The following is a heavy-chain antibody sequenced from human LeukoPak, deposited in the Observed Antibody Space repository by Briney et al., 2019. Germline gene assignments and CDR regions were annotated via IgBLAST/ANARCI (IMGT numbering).Heavy chain of an antibody. J-gene: IGHJ6*03. V-gene: IGHV1-3*01. D-gene: IGHD3-3*01. CDR1: GNMFTTYA. Sequence: ASVKVSCKASGNMFTTYAMHWVRQAPGQRLEWMGWINAGSGDTKYSQKFQGRVTITRDTSASTVYMELSSLRSEDTAVYYCARDVRDYDFWSGYRPSYMDVWGKGTTVTVSS. CDR2: INAGSGDT. CDR3: ARDVRDYDFWSGYRPSYMDV.